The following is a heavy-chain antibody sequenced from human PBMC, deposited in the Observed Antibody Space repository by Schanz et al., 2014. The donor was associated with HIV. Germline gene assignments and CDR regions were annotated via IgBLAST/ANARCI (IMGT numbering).Heavy chain of an antibody. Sequence: QVQLVQSGAEVKKPGSSVKVSCKASGGTFNIYTISWVRQAPGQGLEWVGGIIPIYGAAHYAQKFQGRVAITADKSTGTVYMDLGSLTSEDTAVYFCARDIKYDDPFQYGMDVWGQGTTVSVSS. CDR2: IIPIYGAA. V-gene: IGHV1-69*06. J-gene: IGHJ6*02. CDR1: GGTFNIYT. D-gene: IGHD1-1*01. CDR3: ARDIKYDDPFQYGMDV.